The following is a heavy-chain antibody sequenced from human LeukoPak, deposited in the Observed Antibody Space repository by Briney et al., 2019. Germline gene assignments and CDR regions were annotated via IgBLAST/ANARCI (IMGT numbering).Heavy chain of an antibody. Sequence: GGSLRLSCAASGFTVSRNYMSWVRQAPGKGLEWVSTIDNSGGYTYYADSVKGRFTISRDNSKNTLYLQMKSLRAEDTAVYYCAKLEGEQWLVRLYFQHWGQGTLVTVSS. D-gene: IGHD6-19*01. V-gene: IGHV3-23*01. CDR2: IDNSGGYT. CDR1: GFTVSRNY. CDR3: AKLEGEQWLVRLYFQH. J-gene: IGHJ1*01.